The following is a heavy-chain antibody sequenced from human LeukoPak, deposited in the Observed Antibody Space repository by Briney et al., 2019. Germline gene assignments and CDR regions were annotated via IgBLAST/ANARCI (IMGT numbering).Heavy chain of an antibody. J-gene: IGHJ4*02. CDR2: IYYSGST. CDR3: ARDVGGDGYNFYY. Sequence: SETLSLTCTVSGGSISSSSYYWGWIRQPPGKGLEWIGSIYYSGSTYYNPSLKSRVTISVDTSKNQFSLKLSSVTAADTAVYYCARDVGGDGYNFYYWGQGTLVTVSS. D-gene: IGHD5-24*01. V-gene: IGHV4-39*02. CDR1: GGSISSSSYY.